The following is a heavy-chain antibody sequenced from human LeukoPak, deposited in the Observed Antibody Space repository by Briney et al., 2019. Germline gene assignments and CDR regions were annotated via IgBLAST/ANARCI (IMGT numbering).Heavy chain of an antibody. CDR2: IYYSGST. CDR3: ARDYYYGSGTEYYYYGMDV. J-gene: IGHJ6*04. V-gene: IGHV4-30-4*01. D-gene: IGHD3-10*01. CDR1: GGSISSGDYY. Sequence: SQTLSLTCTVSGGSISSGDYYWSWIRQPPGKGLEWIGYIYYSGSTYYNPSLKSRVTMSVDTSKNQFSLKLSSVTAADTAVYYCARDYYYGSGTEYYYYGMDVWGKGTTVTVSS.